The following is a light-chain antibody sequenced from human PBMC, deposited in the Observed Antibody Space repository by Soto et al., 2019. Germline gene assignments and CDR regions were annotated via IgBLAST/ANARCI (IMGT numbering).Light chain of an antibody. CDR2: STN. J-gene: IGLJ2*01. Sequence: QSVLTPPPSASGTPGQRVAISCSGSSSNIGSNTVNWYQQLPGSAPQLLIYSTNQRPSGVPGRFSGSKSGTSASLAISGLQSVHAADYFCAAWDGRLNVVLFGRGTQLTVL. CDR3: AAWDGRLNVVL. V-gene: IGLV1-44*01. CDR1: SSNIGSNT.